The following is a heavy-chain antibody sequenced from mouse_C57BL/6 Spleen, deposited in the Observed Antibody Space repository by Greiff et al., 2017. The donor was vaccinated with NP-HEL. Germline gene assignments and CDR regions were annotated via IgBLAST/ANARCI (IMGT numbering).Heavy chain of an antibody. J-gene: IGHJ3*01. CDR3: ARWVSSGLGAWFAY. CDR1: GYTFTSYW. V-gene: IGHV1-64*01. Sequence: QVQLQQPGAELVKPGASVKLSCKASGYTFTSYWMHWVKQRPGQGLEWIGMIHPNSGSTNYNEKFKSKATLTVDKSSSTAYMQLSSLTSEDSAVYYCARWVSSGLGAWFAYWGQGTLVTVSA. CDR2: IHPNSGST. D-gene: IGHD3-2*02.